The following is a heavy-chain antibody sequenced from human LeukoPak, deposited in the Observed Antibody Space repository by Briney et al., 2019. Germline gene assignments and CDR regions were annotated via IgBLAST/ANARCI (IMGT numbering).Heavy chain of an antibody. Sequence: SETLSLTCTVSGGSISTFYWSWIRQPAGKGLEWIGYIYYSGSTNYNPSLKSRVTISVDTSKNQFSLKLSSVTAADTAVYYCARPIAAAGTGYYYYYMDVWGKGTTVTVSS. V-gene: IGHV4-59*08. J-gene: IGHJ6*03. D-gene: IGHD6-13*01. CDR3: ARPIAAAGTGYYYYYMDV. CDR1: GGSISTFY. CDR2: IYYSGST.